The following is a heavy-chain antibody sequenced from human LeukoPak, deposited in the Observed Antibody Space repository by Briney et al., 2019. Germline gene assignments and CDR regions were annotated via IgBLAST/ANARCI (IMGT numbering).Heavy chain of an antibody. CDR2: IIPIFGIA. D-gene: IGHD3-10*01. J-gene: IGHJ6*02. Sequence: SVKVSCKASGGTFSSYAISWVRQAPGQGLEWMGRIIPIFGIANYAQEFQGRVTITADKSTSTAYMELSSLRSEDTAVYYCARTPPTVWGEMTRGVAYYYGMDVWGQGTTVTVSS. V-gene: IGHV1-69*04. CDR1: GGTFSSYA. CDR3: ARTPPTVWGEMTRGVAYYYGMDV.